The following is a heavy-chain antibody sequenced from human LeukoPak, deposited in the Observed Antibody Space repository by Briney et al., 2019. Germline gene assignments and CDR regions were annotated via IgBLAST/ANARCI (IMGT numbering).Heavy chain of an antibody. D-gene: IGHD1-26*01. J-gene: IGHJ4*02. CDR1: GFTFSSYG. V-gene: IGHV3-33*01. CDR3: ARGRGSRDPTPFDY. Sequence: GGSLRLSCAASGFTFSSYGMHWVRQAPGKGLEWVAVIWYDGSNKYYADSVKGRFAISRDNSKNTLYLQMNSLRAEDTAVYYCARGRGSRDPTPFDYWGQGTLVTVSS. CDR2: IWYDGSNK.